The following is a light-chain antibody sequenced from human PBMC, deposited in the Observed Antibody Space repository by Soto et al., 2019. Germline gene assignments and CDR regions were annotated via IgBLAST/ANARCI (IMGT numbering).Light chain of an antibody. V-gene: IGKV4-1*01. Sequence: DFALTQSPDSLAVSLGERATINCKSSQSVLYNSNKKDYFAWYQQRPGQPPKLLIYWASTRESGVPDRFSASGSGTDFTLTISRLQAEDVGVYYCQQYYDNPLTFGGGTRVEIK. CDR2: WAS. CDR3: QQYYDNPLT. CDR1: QSVLYNSNKKDY. J-gene: IGKJ4*01.